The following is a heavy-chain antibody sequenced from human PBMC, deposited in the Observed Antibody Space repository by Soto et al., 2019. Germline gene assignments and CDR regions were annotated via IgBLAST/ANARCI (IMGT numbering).Heavy chain of an antibody. Sequence: GGSLRLSCTASGLSVRNNYMSWVRQSPGMGLEWVSVIYNDGTTYYADSVKGRFTISRDTSKNTLSLQMDSLRAEDTAVYYCVRPLPSGRNYGMDVWGQGTTVTVSS. D-gene: IGHD3-10*01. CDR2: IYNDGTT. V-gene: IGHV3-53*01. J-gene: IGHJ6*02. CDR3: VRPLPSGRNYGMDV. CDR1: GLSVRNNY.